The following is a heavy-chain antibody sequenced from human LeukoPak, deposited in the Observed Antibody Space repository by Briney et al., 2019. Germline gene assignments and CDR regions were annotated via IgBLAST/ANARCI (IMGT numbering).Heavy chain of an antibody. CDR1: GYTFTRYY. D-gene: IGHD1-26*01. CDR3: ARAGLVGATGDY. Sequence: GASVTVSCKASGYTFTRYYIHWVRQPPGQGLEWMGWINPNSGGTNYAQKFQGRVTMTRDTSISTAYMELSRLRSDDTAVYYCARAGLVGATGDYWGQGTLVTVSS. J-gene: IGHJ4*02. V-gene: IGHV1-2*02. CDR2: INPNSGGT.